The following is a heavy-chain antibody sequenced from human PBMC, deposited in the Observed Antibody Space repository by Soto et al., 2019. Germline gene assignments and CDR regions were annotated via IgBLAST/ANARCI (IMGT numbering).Heavy chain of an antibody. V-gene: IGHV3-30*18. CDR1: GFTFITYG. D-gene: IGHD3-22*01. CDR3: AKESYYDSSDYNAFDI. Sequence: PGGSLRLSCAASGFTFITYGMHWVRQAPGKGLEWVAVISYDGSDKYYADSVKGRFTISRDSSKNMLYLQMNSLRAEDTAIYYCAKESYYDSSDYNAFDIWGQGTMVT. J-gene: IGHJ3*02. CDR2: ISYDGSDK.